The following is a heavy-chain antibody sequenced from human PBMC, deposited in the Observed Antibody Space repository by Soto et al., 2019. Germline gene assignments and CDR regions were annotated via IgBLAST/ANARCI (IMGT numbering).Heavy chain of an antibody. CDR3: AKAGVRDLYYYYGMDV. CDR2: ISGSGGST. J-gene: IGHJ6*02. CDR1: GFTFSSYA. V-gene: IGHV3-23*01. D-gene: IGHD3-10*01. Sequence: GESLKISCAASGFTFSSYAMSWVRQAPGKGLEWVSAISGSGGSTYYADSVKGRFTISRDNSKNTLYLQMNSLRAEDTAVYYCAKAGVRDLYYYYGMDVWGQGTTVTVSS.